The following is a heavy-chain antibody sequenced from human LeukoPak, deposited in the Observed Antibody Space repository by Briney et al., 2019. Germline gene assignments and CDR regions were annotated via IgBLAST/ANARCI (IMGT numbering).Heavy chain of an antibody. Sequence: GGSLTLSCAASGFTFSGYEMNLVRQAPGKGLEWVSCISSSGSTIYYADSVKGRFTISRDNAKNSLYLQMNSRRAEDTAVYYCALWKYGNSPLDFWGQGTLVTVSS. D-gene: IGHD6-6*01. CDR3: ALWKYGNSPLDF. CDR2: ISSSGSTI. J-gene: IGHJ4*02. V-gene: IGHV3-48*03. CDR1: GFTFSGYE.